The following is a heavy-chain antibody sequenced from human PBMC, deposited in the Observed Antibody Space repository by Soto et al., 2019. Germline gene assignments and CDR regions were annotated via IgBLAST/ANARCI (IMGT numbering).Heavy chain of an antibody. CDR2: IIPLSGTP. CDR3: ARGYYYDTSGRPLRFDP. V-gene: IGHV1-69*12. D-gene: IGHD3-22*01. Sequence: QVQLVQSGAEVKKPGSSVKVSCKASGDTFSSYGIIWVRQAPGQGLEWMGGIIPLSGTPNYAQKFQGRVTITAAESTSTAYMELRSLRSDDTAVYFCARGYYYDTSGRPLRFDPWGQGTLVTVSS. J-gene: IGHJ5*02. CDR1: GDTFSSYG.